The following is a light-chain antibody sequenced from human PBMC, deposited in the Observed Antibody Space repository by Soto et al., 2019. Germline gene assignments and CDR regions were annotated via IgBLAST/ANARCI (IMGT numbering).Light chain of an antibody. CDR2: KVS. J-gene: IGKJ2*01. V-gene: IGKV2-30*01. CDR1: QSPLYSDGNTY. Sequence: DVVMTQSPLSLPVTLGQPASISCRSSQSPLYSDGNTYLNWFHQRPGQSPRRLIYKVSHRDSGGPDRFSGSGSGPDFTLQINRVEAEDVGVYYCMQGTYWPYTFGQGTKLEI. CDR3: MQGTYWPYT.